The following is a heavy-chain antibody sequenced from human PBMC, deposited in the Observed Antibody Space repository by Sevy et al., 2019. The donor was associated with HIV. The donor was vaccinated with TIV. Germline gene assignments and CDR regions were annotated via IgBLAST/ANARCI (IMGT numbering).Heavy chain of an antibody. J-gene: IGHJ4*02. CDR1: GLTFSSDS. CDR3: AGDVDTPFVRSFDS. V-gene: IGHV3-48*02. D-gene: IGHD5-18*01. Sequence: GGSLRLSCVVSGLTFSSDSMNWVRQAPGKGLEWLAYISSSSRTIYYADSVEGRFTISRDNDKKSVFLQMNNLRDEDSATYYCAGDVDTPFVRSFDSCGQGTLVTVSS. CDR2: ISSSSRTI.